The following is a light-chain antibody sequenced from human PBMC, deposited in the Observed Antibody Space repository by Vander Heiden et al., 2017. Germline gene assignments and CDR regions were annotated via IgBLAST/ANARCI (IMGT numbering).Light chain of an antibody. Sequence: IVITQSPATLSVSPGERATLSCRASQSVRSHLAWYQQKPGQAPRLLIYDTSTRATGVPARFSGSGSETEFTLTISSLQSEDLAVYYCQQDYNWWTFGQGTKVEIK. J-gene: IGKJ1*01. CDR1: QSVRSH. CDR3: QQDYNWWT. CDR2: DTS. V-gene: IGKV3-15*01.